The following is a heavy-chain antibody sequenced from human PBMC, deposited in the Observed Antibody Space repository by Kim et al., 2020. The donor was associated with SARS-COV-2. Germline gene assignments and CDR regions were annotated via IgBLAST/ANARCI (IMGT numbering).Heavy chain of an antibody. D-gene: IGHD3-9*01. J-gene: IGHJ4*02. CDR3: AKDSAQPYYDILTGYYPRGYFDY. V-gene: IGHV3-30*18. Sequence: GGSLRLSCAASGFTFSSYGMHWVRQAPGKGLEWVAVISYDGSNKYYADSVKGRFTISRDNSKNTLYLQMNSLRAEDTAVYYCAKDSAQPYYDILTGYYPRGYFDYWGQGTLVTVSS. CDR2: ISYDGSNK. CDR1: GFTFSSYG.